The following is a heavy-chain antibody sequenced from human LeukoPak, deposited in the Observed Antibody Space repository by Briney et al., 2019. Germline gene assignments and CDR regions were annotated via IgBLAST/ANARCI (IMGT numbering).Heavy chain of an antibody. D-gene: IGHD3-10*01. CDR2: INWNGDST. J-gene: IGHJ4*02. CDR1: GFSFDDYG. V-gene: IGHV3-20*04. CDR3: ARDNGSGRGTVGAY. Sequence: GGSLRLSCVASGFSFDDYGMMWVRQAPGKGLEWVSGINWNGDSTAYADSVKGRFTISRDNAKNSLYLQMDSLRGEDTAWYYWARDNGSGRGTVGAYWGQGILVTVSS.